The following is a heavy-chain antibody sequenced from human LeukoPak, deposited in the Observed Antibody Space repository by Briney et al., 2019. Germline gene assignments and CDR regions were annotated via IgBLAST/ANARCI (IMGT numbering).Heavy chain of an antibody. J-gene: IGHJ5*02. CDR3: ARAAFRSGYAGNWFDP. CDR2: MNPNSGNT. V-gene: IGHV1-8*03. CDR1: GYTFTSYD. D-gene: IGHD3-3*01. Sequence: VASVKVSCKSSGYTFTSYDIDWVRQATGQGLEWMGWMNPNSGNTGYAQKFQGRVTITRNTSISTAYMELSSLRSEDTAVYYCARAAFRSGYAGNWFDPWGQGTLVTVSS.